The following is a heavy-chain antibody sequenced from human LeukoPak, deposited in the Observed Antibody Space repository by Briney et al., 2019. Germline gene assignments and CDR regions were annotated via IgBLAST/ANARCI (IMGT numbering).Heavy chain of an antibody. V-gene: IGHV4-34*01. CDR2: INHSGIT. Sequence: SETLSLTCAVYGVSFSGYYWSWIRQPPGKGLEWIGEINHSGITNYNPSLKSRVTISVDTSKNQFSLKLSSVTAADTAVYYCARVVGDLRRLDYWGEGALVTVSS. D-gene: IGHD3-16*01. J-gene: IGHJ4*02. CDR3: ARVVGDLRRLDY. CDR1: GVSFSGYY.